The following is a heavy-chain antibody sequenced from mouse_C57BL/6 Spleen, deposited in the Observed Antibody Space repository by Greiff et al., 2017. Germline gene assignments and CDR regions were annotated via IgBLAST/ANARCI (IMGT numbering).Heavy chain of an antibody. CDR3: ARSPYYYGSDWYFDV. V-gene: IGHV8-12*01. CDR2: IYWDDDK. J-gene: IGHJ1*03. D-gene: IGHD1-1*01. CDR1: GFSLSTSGMG. Sequence: QVTLKESGPGILQSSQTLSLTCSFSGFSLSTSGMGVSWIRQPSGKGLEWLAHIYWDDDKRYNPSLKSRLTISKDTSRNQVFLKITSVDTADTATYYCARSPYYYGSDWYFDVWGTGTTVTVSS.